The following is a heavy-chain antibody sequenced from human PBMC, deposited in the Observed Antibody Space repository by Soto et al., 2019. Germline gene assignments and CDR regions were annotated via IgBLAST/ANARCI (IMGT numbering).Heavy chain of an antibody. CDR3: AHLLYSSSWYQIDAFDI. D-gene: IGHD6-13*01. CDR2: IYWDDDK. V-gene: IGHV2-5*02. Sequence: SGPTLVKPTQTLTLTCTFSGFSLSTSGVGVGWIRQPPGKALEWLALIYWDDDKRYSPSLKSRLTITKDTSKNQVVLTMTNMDPVDTATYYCAHLLYSSSWYQIDAFDIWGQGTMVTVSS. J-gene: IGHJ3*02. CDR1: GFSLSTSGVG.